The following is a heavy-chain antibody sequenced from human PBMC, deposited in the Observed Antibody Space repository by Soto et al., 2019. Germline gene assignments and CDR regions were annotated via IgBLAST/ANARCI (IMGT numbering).Heavy chain of an antibody. D-gene: IGHD4-4*01. J-gene: IGHJ4*02. CDR1: GFTFISYA. Sequence: GGSLRLSCAASGFTFISYAMSWVRQAPGKGLEWVSAISGSGGSTYYADSVKGRFTISRDNSKNTLYLQMNSLRAEDTALYYCAKDPRVMTTVGYFDYWGQGTLVTVSS. CDR3: AKDPRVMTTVGYFDY. V-gene: IGHV3-23*01. CDR2: ISGSGGST.